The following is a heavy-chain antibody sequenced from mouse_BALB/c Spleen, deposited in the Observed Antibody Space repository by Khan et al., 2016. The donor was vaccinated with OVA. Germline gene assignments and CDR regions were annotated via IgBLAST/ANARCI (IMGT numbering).Heavy chain of an antibody. CDR3: AKGVWSYYYTLDY. J-gene: IGHJ4*01. Sequence: VQLQESGPGLVAPSQNLSLTCTVSGFSLSDYGVSWIRQPPGKGLEWLGVIWGGGSTYYNSDLKSRLSISKDNSKSQVFLKMSSLQSDDTAMFYCAKGVWSYYYTLDYWGQGTSVTVSP. CDR2: IWGGGST. V-gene: IGHV2-6-5*01. CDR1: GFSLSDYG.